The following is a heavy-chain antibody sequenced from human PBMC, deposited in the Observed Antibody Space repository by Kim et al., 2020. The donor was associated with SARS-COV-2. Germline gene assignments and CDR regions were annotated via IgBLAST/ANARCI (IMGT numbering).Heavy chain of an antibody. V-gene: IGHV3-23*01. J-gene: IGHJ4*02. Sequence: DSVERRFTISRDNSKNTLYLQMNSLRAEDTAVYYCELHYSYSNRAGDVIRWGQGTLVTVSS. CDR3: ELHYSYSNRAGDVIR. D-gene: IGHD4-4*01.